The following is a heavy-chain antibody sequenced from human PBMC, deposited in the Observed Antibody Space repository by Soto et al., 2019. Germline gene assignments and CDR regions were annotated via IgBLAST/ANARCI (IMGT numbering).Heavy chain of an antibody. Sequence: QVQLVESGGGVVQPGRSLRLSCAASGFTFSSYGMHWVRQAPGKGLEWVAVIWYDGSNKYYADSVKGRFTISRDNSKNTLYLQMNSLRAEDTAVYYCARGGYCSGGSCYDAFDIWGQGTMVTVSS. CDR1: GFTFSSYG. CDR2: IWYDGSNK. D-gene: IGHD2-15*01. J-gene: IGHJ3*02. V-gene: IGHV3-33*01. CDR3: ARGGYCSGGSCYDAFDI.